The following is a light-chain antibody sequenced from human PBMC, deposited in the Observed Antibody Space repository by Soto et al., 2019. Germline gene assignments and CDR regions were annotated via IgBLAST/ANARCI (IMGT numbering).Light chain of an antibody. V-gene: IGKV1D-12*01. J-gene: IGKJ5*01. CDR3: QQANSFPIT. CDR1: QGISNW. CDR2: TAS. Sequence: DIQMTQSPSSVSASVGDRVTITCRASQGISNWLAWYQQKPGEAPKLLIYTASTLQSGVPSRFSGSGSGTDFTLTISSLQPEDFAIYYCQQANSFPITFGQGTRLEIK.